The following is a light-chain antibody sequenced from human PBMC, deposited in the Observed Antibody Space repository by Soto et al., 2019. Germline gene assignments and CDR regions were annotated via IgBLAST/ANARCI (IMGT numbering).Light chain of an antibody. CDR1: SSDVGGYNY. CDR2: EVS. V-gene: IGLV2-8*01. Sequence: QSALTQPPSASGSPGQSVTISCTGTSSDVGGYNYVSWYQQHPGKAPKLMIYEVSKRPSGVPDRFSGSKSGNTASLTVSGLQAEDEVDYYCSSYAGSRLYVFGTGTKLTVL. CDR3: SSYAGSRLYV. J-gene: IGLJ1*01.